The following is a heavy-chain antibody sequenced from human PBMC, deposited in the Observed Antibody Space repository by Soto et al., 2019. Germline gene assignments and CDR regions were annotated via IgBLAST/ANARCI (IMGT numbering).Heavy chain of an antibody. CDR2: IYHSGST. Sequence: QLQLQESGSGLVKPSQTLSLTCAVSGGSXXXXXXXXXWIRQPPGKGLEWIGYIYHSGSTYYNPXLKSRVXISVDRSXXXFSLKLSXVTAADTAVYYCARVPDYWGQGTLVPSPQ. CDR3: ARVPDY. J-gene: IGHJ4*02. V-gene: IGHV4-30-2*01. CDR1: GGSXXXXXXX.